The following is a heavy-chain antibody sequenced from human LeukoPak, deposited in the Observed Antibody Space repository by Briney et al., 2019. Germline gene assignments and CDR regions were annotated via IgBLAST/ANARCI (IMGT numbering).Heavy chain of an antibody. Sequence: GGSLRLSCAASGFPFDDYAMHWVRQAPGKGLEWVSGISWNSGNIGYADSVKGRFTISRDNAKNSLFLQMNSLRAEDTAVYYCARQVQGFDPWGQGTLVTVSS. J-gene: IGHJ5*02. CDR1: GFPFDDYA. V-gene: IGHV3-9*01. CDR2: ISWNSGNI. CDR3: ARQVQGFDP.